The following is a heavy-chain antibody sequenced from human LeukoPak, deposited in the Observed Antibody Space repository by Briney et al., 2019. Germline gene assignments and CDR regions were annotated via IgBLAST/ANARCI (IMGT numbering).Heavy chain of an antibody. Sequence: GGSLRLSCAASGFTFSSYAMSWVRQAPGKGLEWVSAISGSGGSTYYADSVKGRFTISRDNSKNTLYLQMNSLRAEDTAVYYCAKNPVNTGRGFDYYYYYMDVWGKGTTVTVSS. CDR3: AKNPVNTGRGFDYYYYYMDV. CDR2: ISGSGGST. CDR1: GFTFSSYA. J-gene: IGHJ6*03. V-gene: IGHV3-23*01. D-gene: IGHD1-14*01.